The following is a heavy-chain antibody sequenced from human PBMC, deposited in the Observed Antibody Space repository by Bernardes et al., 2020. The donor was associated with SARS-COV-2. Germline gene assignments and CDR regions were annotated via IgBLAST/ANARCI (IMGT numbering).Heavy chain of an antibody. J-gene: IGHJ3*02. CDR1: GGSISSYY. V-gene: IGHV4-59*08. D-gene: IGHD3-22*01. CDR3: ASFYDSSGYYNDAFDI. CDR2: IYYSGST. Sequence: SETLSLTCTVSGGSISSYYWSWIRQPPGKGLEWIGYIYYSGSTNYNPSLKSRVTISVDTSKNQFSLKLSSVTAADTAVYYCASFYDSSGYYNDAFDIWGQGTMVTVSS.